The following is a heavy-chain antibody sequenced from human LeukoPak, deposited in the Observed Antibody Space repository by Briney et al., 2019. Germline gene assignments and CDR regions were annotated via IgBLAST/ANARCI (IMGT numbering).Heavy chain of an antibody. D-gene: IGHD4-17*01. CDR3: AKEDPYGDYVDY. CDR2: ISYDGSNK. Sequence: GGSLRLSCAASGFTFSSYGMHWVRQAPGKGLEWVAVISYDGSNKYYADSVKGRSTISRDNSKNTLYLQMNSLRAEDTAVYYWAKEDPYGDYVDYWGQGTLVTVSS. CDR1: GFTFSSYG. V-gene: IGHV3-30*18. J-gene: IGHJ4*02.